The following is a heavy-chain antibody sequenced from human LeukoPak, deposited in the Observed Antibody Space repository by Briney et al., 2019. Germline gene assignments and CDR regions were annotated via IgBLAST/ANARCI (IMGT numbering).Heavy chain of an antibody. Sequence: GGSLRLSCAASGFTFSTYWMHWVRQAPGKGLVWVSRINSDGSSTSYADSVKGRFTISRDDSKNTLYLQMNSLRAEDTAVYYCAKDLGRYRNNYFDYWGQGTLVTVSS. CDR1: GFTFSTYW. V-gene: IGHV3-74*01. D-gene: IGHD1-26*01. CDR2: INSDGSST. CDR3: AKDLGRYRNNYFDY. J-gene: IGHJ4*02.